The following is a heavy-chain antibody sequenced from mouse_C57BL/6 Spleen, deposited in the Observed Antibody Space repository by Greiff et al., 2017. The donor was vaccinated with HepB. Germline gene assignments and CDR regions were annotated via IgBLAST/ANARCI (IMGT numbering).Heavy chain of an antibody. J-gene: IGHJ4*01. CDR3: ARTLQLGPSYYAMDY. D-gene: IGHD4-1*02. CDR1: GYTFTSYW. Sequence: VQLQQPGAELVRPGSSVKLSCKASGYTFTSYWMHWVKQRPIQGLEWIGNIDPSDSETHYNQKVKDKATLTVDKSSSTAYMQLSSLTSEDSAVYDCARTLQLGPSYYAMDYWGQGTSVTVSS. CDR2: IDPSDSET. V-gene: IGHV1-52*01.